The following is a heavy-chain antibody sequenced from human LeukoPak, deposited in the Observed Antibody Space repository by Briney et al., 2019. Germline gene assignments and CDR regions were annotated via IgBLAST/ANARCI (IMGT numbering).Heavy chain of an antibody. Sequence: SGKSLRLSCAASGFTFSSYAMHWVRQAPGKGLEWVAVIPYDGSNKFYADSVKGRFTISRDNSKNTLYLQMNSLRADDTAVYYCAREGPRGNSQFDYWGQGTLVTVSS. J-gene: IGHJ4*02. CDR1: GFTFSSYA. CDR3: AREGPRGNSQFDY. CDR2: IPYDGSNK. D-gene: IGHD2/OR15-2a*01. V-gene: IGHV3-30-3*01.